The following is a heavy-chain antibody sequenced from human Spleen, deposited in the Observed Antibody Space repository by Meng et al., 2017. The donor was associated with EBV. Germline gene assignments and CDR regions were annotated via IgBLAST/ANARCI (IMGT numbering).Heavy chain of an antibody. CDR3: ARAPLGELSLGAY. Sequence: QVQLVQSGAEVRKPGASVKVSCKASGYTFSGYYIHWVRQAPGQGLEWMGRIIPYSERRNYAQNFQGRVTMTTDMSSSTVSMELSSLRSDDTAVYYCARAPLGELSLGAYWGQGTLVTVSS. V-gene: IGHV1-2*06. D-gene: IGHD3-16*02. CDR2: IIPYSERR. J-gene: IGHJ4*02. CDR1: GYTFSGYY.